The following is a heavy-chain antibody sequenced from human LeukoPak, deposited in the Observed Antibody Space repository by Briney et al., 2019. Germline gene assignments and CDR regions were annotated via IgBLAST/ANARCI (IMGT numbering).Heavy chain of an antibody. Sequence: PGGSLRLSCAASGFTFNSYGMSWVRQAPGKGLEWVSSFSGSGAGAYYADSVKGRFTVSRDNSKNTLYLQMNSLRAEDTAVYYCARAVGPFDFWGQGTIVIVSS. CDR2: FSGSGAGA. CDR1: GFTFNSYG. CDR3: ARAVGPFDF. V-gene: IGHV3-23*01. J-gene: IGHJ3*01.